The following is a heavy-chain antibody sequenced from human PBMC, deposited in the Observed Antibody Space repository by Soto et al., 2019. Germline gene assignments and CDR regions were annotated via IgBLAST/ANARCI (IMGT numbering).Heavy chain of an antibody. V-gene: IGHV3-23*01. CDR2: ISGSGGAT. CDR3: AKIEGGLRLGELSLYQD. D-gene: IGHD3-16*02. J-gene: IGHJ4*02. Sequence: EVQLLESGGDLVQPGGSLRLSCAASGFTFRTYAMSWVRQAPGKGLEWVSSISGSGGATYYADSVKGRFTISRDNSKNTSYLQMNSLKAEDTAVYYCAKIEGGLRLGELSLYQDWGQGTLVTVSS. CDR1: GFTFRTYA.